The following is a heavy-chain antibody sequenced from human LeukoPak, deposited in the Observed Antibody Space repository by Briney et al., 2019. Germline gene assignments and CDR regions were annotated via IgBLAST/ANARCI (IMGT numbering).Heavy chain of an antibody. CDR1: GYSITSYW. CDR2: IYPGDSDT. CDR3: ARLDGSGSYPIYHYYYGMDV. D-gene: IGHD3-10*01. V-gene: IGHV5-51*01. Sequence: GESLKISCKGSGYSITSYWIGWVRQMPGKGLEWMGIIYPGDSDTRYSPSFQGQVTISAVKSISTAYLQWSSLKASDTAMYYCARLDGSGSYPIYHYYYGMDVWGQGTTVTVSS. J-gene: IGHJ6*02.